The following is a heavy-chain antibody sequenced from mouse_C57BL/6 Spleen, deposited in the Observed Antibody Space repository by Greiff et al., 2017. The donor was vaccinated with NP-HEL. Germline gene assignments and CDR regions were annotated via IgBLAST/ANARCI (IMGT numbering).Heavy chain of an antibody. Sequence: QVQLQQPGAELVKPGASVKMSCKASGYTFTSYWITWVKQRPGQGLEWIGDIYPGSGSTNYNEKFKSKATLTVDTSSSTAYMQLSSLTSEDSAVYYCARSGKYDYSLHAMDYWGQGTSVTVSS. CDR3: ARSGKYDYSLHAMDY. J-gene: IGHJ4*01. CDR1: GYTFTSYW. CDR2: IYPGSGST. V-gene: IGHV1-55*01. D-gene: IGHD2-4*01.